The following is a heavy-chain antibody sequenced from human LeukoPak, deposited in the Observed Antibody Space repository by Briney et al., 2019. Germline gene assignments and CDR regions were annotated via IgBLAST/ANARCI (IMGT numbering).Heavy chain of an antibody. CDR3: ATVEMATKKVRDDAFNI. V-gene: IGHV1-24*01. Sequence: GASVKVSCKASGYTFTSYYMHWVRQAPGQGLEWMGSFDPEDGETIYAQKFQGRVTMTEDTSTDTVNMELSSLRSEDTAVYYCATVEMATKKVRDDAFNIWGQGTMVTVSS. D-gene: IGHD5-24*01. CDR1: GYTFTSYY. J-gene: IGHJ3*02. CDR2: FDPEDGET.